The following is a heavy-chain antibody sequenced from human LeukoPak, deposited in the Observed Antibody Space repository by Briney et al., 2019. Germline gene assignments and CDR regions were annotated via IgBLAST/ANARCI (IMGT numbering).Heavy chain of an antibody. V-gene: IGHV3-7*01. D-gene: IGHD3-10*01. CDR3: TRGARFGELYSWFDP. J-gene: IGHJ5*02. CDR2: IKQDGSEQ. Sequence: PGGPLRLSCAASGFTFNDYWMSWIRQAPGKGLEWVANIKQDGSEQYYVDSVKGRFTISRDNAKNSLYLQMSSLRDDDAAFYYCTRGARFGELYSWFDPWGLGTLVTVSS. CDR1: GFTFNDYW.